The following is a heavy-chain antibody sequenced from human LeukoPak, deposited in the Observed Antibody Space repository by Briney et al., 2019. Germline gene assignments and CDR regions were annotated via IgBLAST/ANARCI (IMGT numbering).Heavy chain of an antibody. CDR2: ISGSGGST. CDR3: AKSPGSGSYPGYYYYYYYMDV. Sequence: PGGSLRLSCAASGFTFSDYYMSWIRQAPGKGLEWVSAISGSGGSTYYADSVKGRFTISRDNSKNTLYLQMNSLRAEDTAVYYCAKSPGSGSYPGYYYYYYYMDVWGKGTTVTISS. V-gene: IGHV3-23*01. D-gene: IGHD1-26*01. J-gene: IGHJ6*03. CDR1: GFTFSDYY.